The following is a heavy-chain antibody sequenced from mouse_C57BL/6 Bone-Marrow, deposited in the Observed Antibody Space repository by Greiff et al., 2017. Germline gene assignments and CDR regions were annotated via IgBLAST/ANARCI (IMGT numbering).Heavy chain of an antibody. CDR3: TLVRRDWYFDV. CDR1: GFNFKDDY. CDR2: IDPENGDT. V-gene: IGHV14-4*01. D-gene: IGHD2-14*01. J-gene: IGHJ1*03. Sequence: VQLQQSGAELVRPGASVKLSCKASGFNFKDDYMHWVKQRPEQGLEWIGWIDPENGDTEYASKFQGKATITADTSSNTAYLQLSSLTSEDTAVYYCTLVRRDWYFDVWGTGTTVTVSS.